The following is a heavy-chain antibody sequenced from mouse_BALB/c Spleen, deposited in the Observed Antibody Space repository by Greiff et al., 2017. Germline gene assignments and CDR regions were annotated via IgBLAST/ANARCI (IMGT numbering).Heavy chain of an antibody. Sequence: QVQLQQSGPELVKPGASVRISCKASGYTFTSYYIHWVKQRPGQGLEWIGWFYPGSGSIKYNEKFKDKATLTADKSSSTVYMELSRLTSEDSAVYFCARHEEEGDGYFYAMDYWGQGTSVTVSS. V-gene: IGHV1-62-2*01. CDR3: ARHEEEGDGYFYAMDY. J-gene: IGHJ4*01. CDR1: GYTFTSYY. CDR2: FYPGSGSI. D-gene: IGHD2-3*01.